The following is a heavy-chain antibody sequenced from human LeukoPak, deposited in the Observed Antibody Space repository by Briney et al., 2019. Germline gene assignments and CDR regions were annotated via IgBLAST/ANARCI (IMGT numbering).Heavy chain of an antibody. Sequence: GESLKISCKVSGYTFTSYWIGWVRQMPGKGLEWMGIIYPGDSDTRYSPSIQGQVTISADKSISTAYLQWSSLKASDTAMYYCARHTDMRIPDYWGQGTQVTVSS. J-gene: IGHJ4*02. V-gene: IGHV5-51*01. CDR2: IYPGDSDT. CDR3: ARHTDMRIPDY. D-gene: IGHD3-16*01. CDR1: GYTFTSYW.